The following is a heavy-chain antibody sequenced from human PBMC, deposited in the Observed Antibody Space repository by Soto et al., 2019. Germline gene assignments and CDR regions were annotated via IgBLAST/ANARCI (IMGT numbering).Heavy chain of an antibody. CDR3: ARGSVDTAMVTPANAFDI. V-gene: IGHV1-69*13. J-gene: IGHJ3*02. CDR2: IIPIFGTA. D-gene: IGHD5-18*01. CDR1: GGTFSSYA. Sequence: SVKVSCKASGGTFSSYAISCVRQAPGQGLEWMGGIIPIFGTANYAQKFQGRVTITADESTSTAYMELSSLRSEDTAVYYCARGSVDTAMVTPANAFDIWGQGTMVTVSS.